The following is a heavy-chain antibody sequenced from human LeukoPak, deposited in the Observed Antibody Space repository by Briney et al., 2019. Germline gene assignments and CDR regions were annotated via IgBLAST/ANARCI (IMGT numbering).Heavy chain of an antibody. D-gene: IGHD3-10*02. CDR2: ISSSCSTI. CDR3: AELGITMIGGV. V-gene: IGHV3-48*03. J-gene: IGHJ6*04. Sequence: GGSLRLSCAASGFTFSSYEMNWVRQDPGNGLEWVSYISSSCSTIYYADSVKGRFTISRDNAKNSLYLQMNSLREEETAVYYCAELGITMIGGVWGKGTTVTISS. CDR1: GFTFSSYE.